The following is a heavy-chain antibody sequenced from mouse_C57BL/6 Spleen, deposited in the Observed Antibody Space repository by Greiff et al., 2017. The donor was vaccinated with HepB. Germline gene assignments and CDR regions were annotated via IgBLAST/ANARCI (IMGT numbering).Heavy chain of an antibody. D-gene: IGHD2-1*01. CDR2: ISSGSSTI. Sequence: VQLKESGGGLVKPGGSLKLSCAASGFTFSDYGMHWVRQAPEKGLEWVAYISSGSSTIHYADTVKGRFTISRDNAKNTLFLQMTSLRSEDTAMYYCARVYYGNYGAMDYWGQGTSVTVSS. CDR1: GFTFSDYG. CDR3: ARVYYGNYGAMDY. J-gene: IGHJ4*01. V-gene: IGHV5-17*01.